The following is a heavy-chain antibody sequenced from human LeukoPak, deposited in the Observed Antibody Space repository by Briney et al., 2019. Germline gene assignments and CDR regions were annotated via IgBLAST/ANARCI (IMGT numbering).Heavy chain of an antibody. Sequence: GASVKVSCKASGYTFTGYYMHWVRQAPGQGLEWMGWINPNSGGPNYAQKLQGRVTMNRDKSISTAYMALSRLRSDDTAVYYCARVHEGSSSSYWGQGTLVTVSS. D-gene: IGHD6-6*01. CDR3: ARVHEGSSSSY. CDR2: INPNSGGP. J-gene: IGHJ4*02. V-gene: IGHV1-2*02. CDR1: GYTFTGYY.